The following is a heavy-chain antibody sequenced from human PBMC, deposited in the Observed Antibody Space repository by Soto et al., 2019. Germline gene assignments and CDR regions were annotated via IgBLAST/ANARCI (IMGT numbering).Heavy chain of an antibody. CDR2: INPNSGGT. D-gene: IGHD6-13*01. CDR3: ARGLSSSSWYRD. V-gene: IGHV1-2*04. Sequence: ASVKVSCKASGYTFTGYYMHWVRQAHGQGLEWMGWINPNSGGTNYAQKFQGWVTMTRDTSISTAYMELSRLRSDDTAVYYCARGLSSSSWYRDWGQGTLVTVSS. J-gene: IGHJ4*02. CDR1: GYTFTGYY.